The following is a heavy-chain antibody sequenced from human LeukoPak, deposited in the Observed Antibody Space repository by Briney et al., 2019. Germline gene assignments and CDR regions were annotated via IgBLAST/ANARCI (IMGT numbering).Heavy chain of an antibody. CDR3: ARAYGIAVVDY. CDR2: KDYSGST. Sequence: SETLSLTCTVSGGSISRYYWSWIRQPPGKGLEWIGYKDYSGSTNYNRSLKSRVTISVDTSKNQFPLKLSSVTAADTAVYYCARAYGIAVVDYWGQGTLVTVSS. V-gene: IGHV4-59*12. CDR1: GGSISRYY. D-gene: IGHD6-19*01. J-gene: IGHJ4*02.